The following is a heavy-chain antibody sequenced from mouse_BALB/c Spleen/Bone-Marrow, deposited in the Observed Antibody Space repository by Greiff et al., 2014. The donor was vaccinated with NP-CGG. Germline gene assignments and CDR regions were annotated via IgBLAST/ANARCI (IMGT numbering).Heavy chain of an antibody. CDR1: GYAFSSYW. D-gene: IGHD2-1*01. V-gene: IGHV1-80*01. CDR2: IYPGDGDT. Sequence: QVQLQQPGAELVRPGSSVKTSCKASGYAFSSYWMNWVKQRPGQGLEWIGQIYPGDGDTNYSGKFKGKATLTADESSSTAYMQLSSLTSEDSAVYFCAFGNYDFDYWGQGTTLTVSS. J-gene: IGHJ2*01. CDR3: AFGNYDFDY.